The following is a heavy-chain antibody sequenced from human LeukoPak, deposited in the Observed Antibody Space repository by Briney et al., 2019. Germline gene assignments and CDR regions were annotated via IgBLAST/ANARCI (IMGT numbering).Heavy chain of an antibody. V-gene: IGHV1-3*02. CDR2: SNAGNGNT. CDR3: ASDDYYDFWSGYLH. D-gene: IGHD3-3*01. Sequence: GASVKVSCKASGYTFTSYAMHWVRQAPGQRLEWMGWSNAGNGNTKYSQEFQGRVTITADKSTSTAYMELSSLRSEDTAVYYCASDDYYDFWSGYLHWGQGTLVTVS. CDR1: GYTFTSYA. J-gene: IGHJ4*02.